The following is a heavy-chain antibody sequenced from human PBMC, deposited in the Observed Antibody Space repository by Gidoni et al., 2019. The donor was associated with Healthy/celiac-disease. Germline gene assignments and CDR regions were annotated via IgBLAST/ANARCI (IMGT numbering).Heavy chain of an antibody. CDR3: ARGRASSGGWYDY. CDR2: INHSGST. J-gene: IGHJ4*02. CDR1: GGSFSGYY. V-gene: IGHV4-34*01. D-gene: IGHD6-19*01. Sequence: QVQLQQWGAGLLKPSETLSLTCAVYGGSFSGYYWSWIRQPPGKGLEWIGEINHSGSTNYNPSLKSRVTISVDTSKNQFSLKLSSVTAADTAVYYCARGRASSGGWYDYWGQGTLVTVSS.